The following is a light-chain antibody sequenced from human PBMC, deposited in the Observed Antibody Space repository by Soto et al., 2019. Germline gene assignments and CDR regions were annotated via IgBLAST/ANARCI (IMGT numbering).Light chain of an antibody. CDR3: QQYNSYPIT. CDR1: QNINNY. CDR2: GGS. Sequence: DIQMTQSPSSLSASVGDRVTITCRASQNINNYLAWFQQKPGKAPKSLMYGGSSLRSGVPSRFSGSGSGTDFTLTISSLQPEDVATYYCQQYNSYPITFGQGTRLEIK. V-gene: IGKV1-16*01. J-gene: IGKJ5*01.